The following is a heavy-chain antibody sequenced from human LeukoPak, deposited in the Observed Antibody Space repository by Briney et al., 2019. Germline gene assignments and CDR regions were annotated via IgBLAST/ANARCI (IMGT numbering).Heavy chain of an antibody. CDR3: ARGGYYDSSGSFEY. D-gene: IGHD3-22*01. CDR1: GFTFSNYA. Sequence: GGSLRLSCAASGFTFSNYAMYWVRQAPGRGLEYVSAISTNGGSTDYANSVKGRFTISRDNSDNRVFLQMGTLRAEDMAVYYCARGGYYDSSGSFEYWGQGILVTVSS. CDR2: ISTNGGST. J-gene: IGHJ4*02. V-gene: IGHV3-64*01.